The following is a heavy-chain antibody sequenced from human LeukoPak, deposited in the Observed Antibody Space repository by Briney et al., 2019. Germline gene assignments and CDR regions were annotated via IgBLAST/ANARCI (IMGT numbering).Heavy chain of an antibody. V-gene: IGHV1-46*01. CDR3: ARDGGYCSSTSCRRFDY. CDR2: INPSGGST. D-gene: IGHD2-2*01. Sequence: GASVKVSCKASGYTFTSYYMHWVRQAPGQGLEWMGIINPSGGSTSYAQKFQGRVTMTTDTSTSTAYMELRSLRSDDTAVYYCARDGGYCSSTSCRRFDYWGQGTLVTVSS. J-gene: IGHJ4*02. CDR1: GYTFTSYY.